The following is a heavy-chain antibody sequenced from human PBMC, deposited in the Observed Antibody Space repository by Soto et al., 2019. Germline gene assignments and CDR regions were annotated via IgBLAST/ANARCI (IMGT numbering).Heavy chain of an antibody. Sequence: PGGSLRLSCAASGFTFSSYWMSWVRQAPGKGLEWVANIKQDGSEKYYVDSVKGRFTISRDNAKNSLYLQMNSLRAEDTAVYYCARGDYSSSWYGFDYWGQGTLVTVSS. CDR3: ARGDYSSSWYGFDY. CDR1: GFTFSSYW. D-gene: IGHD6-13*01. V-gene: IGHV3-7*03. J-gene: IGHJ4*02. CDR2: IKQDGSEK.